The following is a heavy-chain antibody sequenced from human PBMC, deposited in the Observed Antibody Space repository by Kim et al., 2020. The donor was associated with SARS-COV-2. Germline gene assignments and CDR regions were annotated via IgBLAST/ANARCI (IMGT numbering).Heavy chain of an antibody. J-gene: IGHJ5*02. D-gene: IGHD6-13*01. Sequence: SETLSLTCTVSGGSISSYYWSWIRQPPGKGLEWIGYIYYSGSTNYNPSLKSRVTISVDTSKNQFSLKLSSVTAADTAVYYCASAGYSSSWYPPIRWFDPWGQGTLVTVSS. V-gene: IGHV4-59*01. CDR3: ASAGYSSSWYPPIRWFDP. CDR1: GGSISSYY. CDR2: IYYSGST.